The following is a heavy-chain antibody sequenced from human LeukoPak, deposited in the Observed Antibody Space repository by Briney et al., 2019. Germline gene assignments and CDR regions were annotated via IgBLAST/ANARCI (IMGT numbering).Heavy chain of an antibody. J-gene: IGHJ4*02. Sequence: PGGALRLSCAASGFTYTNYWVSWLRQAPGQGLEGVASIKQDGSERYYVDSVKGRFTISRDNAKNSLFLQLSSLRVEDTAVYYCARGSMHVYHLYTDYWGQGTLVTVSS. V-gene: IGHV3-7*01. D-gene: IGHD3-16*01. CDR3: ARGSMHVYHLYTDY. CDR1: GFTYTNYW. CDR2: IKQDGSER.